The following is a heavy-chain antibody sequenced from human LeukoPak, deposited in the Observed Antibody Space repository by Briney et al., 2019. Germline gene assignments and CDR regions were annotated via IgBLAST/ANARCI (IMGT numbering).Heavy chain of an antibody. D-gene: IGHD3-16*01. Sequence: ASVKVSCKASGYSFTGHYIHWARQAPGQGLEWMGWINPNSGGTNYAQKFQGRVTMTRDTSISTAYMEVSGLRSDDTAVYYCARVGPGYYMDVWGKGTTVAVSS. CDR3: ARVGPGYYMDV. J-gene: IGHJ6*03. CDR2: INPNSGGT. V-gene: IGHV1-2*02. CDR1: GYSFTGHY.